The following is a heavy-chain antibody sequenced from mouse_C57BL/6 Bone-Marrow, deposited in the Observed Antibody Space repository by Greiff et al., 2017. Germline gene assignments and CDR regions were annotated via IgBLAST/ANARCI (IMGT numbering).Heavy chain of an antibody. V-gene: IGHV1-81*01. D-gene: IGHD2-4*01. CDR2: IYPRSGNT. J-gene: IGHJ1*03. CDR3: AHGLRRIYWYSDV. Sequence: VQLQQSGAELARPGASVKLSCKASGYTFTSYGISWVKQRTGQGLEWIGEIYPRSGNTYYNEKFKGKATLTAGKSSSTAYIELRSLTSENSAVYFCAHGLRRIYWYSDVWGTGTTVTVSS. CDR1: GYTFTSYG.